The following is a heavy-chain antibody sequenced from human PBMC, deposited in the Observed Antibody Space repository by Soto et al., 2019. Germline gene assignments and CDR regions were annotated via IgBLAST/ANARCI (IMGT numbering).Heavy chain of an antibody. CDR1: GGSISGYY. CDR2: VYSSGGT. V-gene: IGHV4-4*07. CDR3: ARGAVAGVDYGMDV. D-gene: IGHD6-19*01. J-gene: IGHJ6*02. Sequence: KTSETLSLTCTVSGGSISGYYWNWIRQPAGKGLEWIGRVYSSGGTNYNPSLKSRVTMLRDTSKRSFSLKLTSVTAADTAVYYCARGAVAGVDYGMDVWGQGTTVTVSS.